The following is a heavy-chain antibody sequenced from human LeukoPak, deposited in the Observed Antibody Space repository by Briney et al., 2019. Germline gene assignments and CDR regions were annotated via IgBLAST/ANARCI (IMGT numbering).Heavy chain of an antibody. J-gene: IGHJ4*02. CDR3: ARVLRSPLFDY. D-gene: IGHD2-15*01. CDR2: INTYNGDT. V-gene: IGHV1-18*01. Sequence: GASVKVSCKASGYSFTHYGITWVRQAPGQGLAWMGWINTYNGDTKCAQKLQGRVTMTTDTSTSTAFMALRSLRSDDSAVYYCARVLRSPLFDYWRLGTLVTVSP. CDR1: GYSFTHYG.